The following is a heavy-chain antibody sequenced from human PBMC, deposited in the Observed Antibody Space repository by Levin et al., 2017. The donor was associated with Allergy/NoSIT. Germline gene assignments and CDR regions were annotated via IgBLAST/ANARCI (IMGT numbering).Heavy chain of an antibody. CDR3: AKDNGYYFDY. J-gene: IGHJ4*02. CDR1: GFTFDDYA. V-gene: IGHV3-9*01. Sequence: GGSLRLSCAASGFTFDDYAMHWVRQAPGKGLEWVSGISWDSGAIDYADSVKGRFTISRDNAKNSLYLQMNSLRTEDTALYYCAKDNGYYFDYWGQGTLVTVSS. CDR2: ISWDSGAI.